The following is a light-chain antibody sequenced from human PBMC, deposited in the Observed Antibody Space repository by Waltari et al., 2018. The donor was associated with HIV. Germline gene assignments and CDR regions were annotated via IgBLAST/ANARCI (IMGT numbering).Light chain of an antibody. CDR2: RNK. J-gene: IGLJ2*01. CDR1: RYNIGSNY. CDR3: ATWDDSLSGSVL. V-gene: IGLV1-47*01. Sequence: QSVLTQPPSASGTPGQRVTISCSGSRYNIGSNYVYWYQDLPGTAPKLLIYRNKRRPSGVPDRFSGSKSGTSASLAISGLRSEDEAAYYCATWDDSLSGSVLFGGGTKLTVL.